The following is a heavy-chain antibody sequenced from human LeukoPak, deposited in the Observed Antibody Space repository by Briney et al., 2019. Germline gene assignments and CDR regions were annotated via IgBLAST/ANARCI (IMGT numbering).Heavy chain of an antibody. Sequence: SETLSLTGSVSGDSINSFYWSWIRQPHGQGLEWSGRKYTSGSLNYNPSLKSRVTMSVDTSKNQFSLKLTSVSAADTAVYYCARDSGYDLTWGQGTLVTVSS. J-gene: IGHJ5*02. CDR2: KYTSGSL. CDR1: GDSINSFY. D-gene: IGHD5-12*01. V-gene: IGHV4-4*07. CDR3: ARDSGYDLT.